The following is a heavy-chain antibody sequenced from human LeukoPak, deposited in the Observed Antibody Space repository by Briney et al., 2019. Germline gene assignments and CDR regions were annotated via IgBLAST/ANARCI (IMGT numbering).Heavy chain of an antibody. Sequence: GGSLRLSCAASGFTFSSYSMNWVRQAPGKGLEWVAVISYDGSNKYYADSVKGRFTISRDNSKNTLHLQMNSLRAEDTAVYYCTGLRLGELSHFDFWGQGTLVTVSS. CDR2: ISYDGSNK. CDR3: TGLRLGELSHFDF. V-gene: IGHV3-30*03. D-gene: IGHD3-16*02. CDR1: GFTFSSYS. J-gene: IGHJ4*02.